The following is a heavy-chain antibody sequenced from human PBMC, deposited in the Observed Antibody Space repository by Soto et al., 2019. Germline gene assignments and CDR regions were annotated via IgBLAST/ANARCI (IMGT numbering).Heavy chain of an antibody. V-gene: IGHV4-30-4*01. CDR3: ARAGYFYDSSGYYFDAFDI. D-gene: IGHD3-22*01. CDR2: IYHSETT. Sequence: QVQLQESGPGLVKPSQTLSLTCSVSGASISSVDYYWTWIRQPPGKGLEWIGCIYHSETTYYGPSLKSRVTISVDTSKSQLSLRLNSVTAADTAVYYCARAGYFYDSSGYYFDAFDIWGQGTMVTVSS. CDR1: GASISSVDYY. J-gene: IGHJ3*02.